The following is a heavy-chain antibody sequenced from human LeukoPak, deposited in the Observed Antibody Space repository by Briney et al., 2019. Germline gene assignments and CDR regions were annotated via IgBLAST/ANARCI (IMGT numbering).Heavy chain of an antibody. CDR1: GFTFADYA. CDR3: AKDTTPLGGYSGYGHY. CDR2: ISGDGYGT. J-gene: IGHJ4*02. Sequence: SGGSLRLSCAASGFTFADYAMHWVRQAPGKGLEWVSLISGDGYGTYYADSVKGRFTISRDNTENSLYLQMNSLRTEDTAFYYCAKDTTPLGGYSGYGHYSGQGTLVTVSS. D-gene: IGHD5-12*01. V-gene: IGHV3-43*02.